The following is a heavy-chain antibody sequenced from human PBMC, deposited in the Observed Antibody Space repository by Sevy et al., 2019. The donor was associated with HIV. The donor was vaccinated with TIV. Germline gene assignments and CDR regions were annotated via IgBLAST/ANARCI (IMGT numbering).Heavy chain of an antibody. Sequence: GGSLRLSCAASGFTFSSFEMNWVRQAPGKGLEWVSYISSSGNTISYSNSVKGRFTISGDNAKNSLYLQMNSLTVEDTAMYYCTRDLPPSATTVAHFDYWGQGTLVTVSS. CDR3: TRDLPPSATTVAHFDY. V-gene: IGHV3-48*03. CDR2: ISSSGNTI. CDR1: GFTFSSFE. J-gene: IGHJ4*02. D-gene: IGHD4-17*01.